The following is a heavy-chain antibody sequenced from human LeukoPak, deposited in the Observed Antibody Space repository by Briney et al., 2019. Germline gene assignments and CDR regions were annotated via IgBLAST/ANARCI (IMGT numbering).Heavy chain of an antibody. CDR2: IYYSGTT. CDR1: GGSISSYY. Sequence: PSETLSLTCTVSGGSISSYYWSWIRQPPGKGLECIGYIYYSGTTNYNPSLKSRVTISVDMSRNQFSLKLRSVTAADTAVYYCARLSRRYNSRTLDYWGQGTVVTVSS. CDR3: ARLSRRYNSRTLDY. D-gene: IGHD2-2*02. V-gene: IGHV4-59*08. J-gene: IGHJ4*02.